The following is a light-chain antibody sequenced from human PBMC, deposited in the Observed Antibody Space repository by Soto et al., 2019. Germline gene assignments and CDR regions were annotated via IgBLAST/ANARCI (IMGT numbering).Light chain of an antibody. Sequence: DIQMTQSPSSLAASVGERVTITCRASQNIHSFLNWYQQKPGKAPQVLIYGGSALQSGVPSRFSGSGSGTDFTLTISSRQPEDFASYFCQQSYNIPFTFGPGTRVDI. CDR1: QNIHSF. V-gene: IGKV1-39*01. CDR2: GGS. J-gene: IGKJ3*01. CDR3: QQSYNIPFT.